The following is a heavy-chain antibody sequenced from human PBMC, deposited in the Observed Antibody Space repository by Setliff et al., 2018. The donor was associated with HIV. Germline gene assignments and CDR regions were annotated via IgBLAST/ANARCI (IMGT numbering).Heavy chain of an antibody. V-gene: IGHV4-4*09. Sequence: SETLSLTCAVYGGSISGHFWSWIRQSPGKGLEWIGYIYGNGNTKYNRFLNSRVTMSVDTSKNQFSLNLNSVTAADTAMYYCARLDSSIFGTIKPLHHFDYWGQGLMVTVSS. J-gene: IGHJ4*01. CDR2: IYGNGNT. D-gene: IGHD3-3*01. CDR3: ARLDSSIFGTIKPLHHFDY. CDR1: GGSISGHF.